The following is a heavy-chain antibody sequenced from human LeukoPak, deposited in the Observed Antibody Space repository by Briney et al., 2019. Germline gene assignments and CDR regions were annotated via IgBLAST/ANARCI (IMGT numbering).Heavy chain of an antibody. J-gene: IGHJ4*02. CDR1: GFTFSSYA. V-gene: IGHV3-23*01. Sequence: GGSLRLSCAASGFTFSSYAMSWVRQAPGKGLEWVSAISGSGGSTYYADSVKGRFTISRDNAKNSLYLQMNSLRAEDTAVYYCARGGSGSYVYFDYWGQGTLVTVSS. CDR3: ARGGSGSYVYFDY. D-gene: IGHD1-26*01. CDR2: ISGSGGST.